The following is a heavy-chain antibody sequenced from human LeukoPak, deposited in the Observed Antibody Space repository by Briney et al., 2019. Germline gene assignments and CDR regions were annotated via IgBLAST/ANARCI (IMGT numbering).Heavy chain of an antibody. CDR1: GDSISSYY. V-gene: IGHV4-59*01. CDR3: ARRGVIMGFDY. J-gene: IGHJ4*02. CDR2: IYYSGST. D-gene: IGHD3-10*01. Sequence: SETLSLTCTVSGDSISSYYWSWIRQPPGKGLEWFGYIYYSGSTNYNPSLKSRVTISVDTSKNQFSLKLSSATAADTAVYYCARRGVIMGFDYWGQGTLVTVSS.